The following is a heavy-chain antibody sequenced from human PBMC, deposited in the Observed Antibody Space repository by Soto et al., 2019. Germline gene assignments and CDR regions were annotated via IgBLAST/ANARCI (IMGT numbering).Heavy chain of an antibody. CDR1: GFIFSSYA. D-gene: IGHD4-17*01. Sequence: QVQLVESGGGVVQPGRSLRLSCAASGFIFSSYAMHWVRQAPGKGLEWVALISDDGSSKYYADSVKGRFTISRGNSKNTLYLQVNSLRAEDTAGYFCTRADLTGTLSVCDPWGQGTLVTVSS. V-gene: IGHV3-30*04. CDR3: TRADLTGTLSVCDP. CDR2: ISDDGSSK. J-gene: IGHJ5*02.